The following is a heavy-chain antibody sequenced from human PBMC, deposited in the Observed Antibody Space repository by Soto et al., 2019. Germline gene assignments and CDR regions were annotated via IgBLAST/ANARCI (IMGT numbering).Heavy chain of an antibody. V-gene: IGHV3-23*01. CDR2: ISGSGGST. Sequence: GGSLRLSCAASGFTFSSYAMSWVRQAPGKGLEWVSAISGSGGSTYYADSVKGRFTISRDNSKNTLYLQMNSLRAEDTAVYYCAKWAQTNYDFWSGYPANYGMDVWGQGTTVTVSS. CDR1: GFTFSSYA. CDR3: AKWAQTNYDFWSGYPANYGMDV. J-gene: IGHJ6*02. D-gene: IGHD3-3*01.